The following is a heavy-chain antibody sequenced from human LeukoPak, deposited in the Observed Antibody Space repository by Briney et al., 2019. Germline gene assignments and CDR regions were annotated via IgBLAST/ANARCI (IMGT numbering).Heavy chain of an antibody. CDR3: ARGPIAGATYHVDY. CDR1: GGSISSTTYY. CDR2: IYYSGNT. Sequence: PSETLSLTCTVSGGSISSTTYYWGWIRQPPGKGLEWIGSIYYSGNTYYNPSLKSRVTISVDTSKNQFSLKLSSVTAADTAVYYCARGPIAGATYHVDYWGQGTLVTVSS. V-gene: IGHV4-39*07. D-gene: IGHD1-26*01. J-gene: IGHJ4*02.